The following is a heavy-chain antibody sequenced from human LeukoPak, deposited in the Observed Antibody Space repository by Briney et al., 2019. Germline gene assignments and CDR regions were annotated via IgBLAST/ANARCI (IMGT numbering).Heavy chain of an antibody. CDR1: GFIFSSYW. D-gene: IGHD5-12*01. J-gene: IGHJ4*02. Sequence: GGSLRLSCAASGFIFSSYWMHWVRHAPGKGLVWVSRINSDGSSTSYADSVKGRFTISRDNAKNTLYLQMNSLRAEDTAVYYCAIGMVATSPFDYWGQGTLVTVSS. V-gene: IGHV3-74*01. CDR2: INSDGSST. CDR3: AIGMVATSPFDY.